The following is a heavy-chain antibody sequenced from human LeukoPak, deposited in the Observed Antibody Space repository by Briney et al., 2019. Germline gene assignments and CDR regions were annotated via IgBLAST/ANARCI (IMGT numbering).Heavy chain of an antibody. V-gene: IGHV4-4*02. CDR2: IYHSGST. J-gene: IGHJ6*03. CDR1: GGSISSSNW. D-gene: IGHD3-10*01. CDR3: ARRVGRWFGERAYYYNYMDV. Sequence: SGTLSLTFAVSGGSISSSNWWSWVRQPPGKGLEWIGEIYHSGSTNYNPSLKSRVTISVDKSKNQFSLKLSSVTAADTAVYYCARRVGRWFGERAYYYNYMDVWGKGTTVTISS.